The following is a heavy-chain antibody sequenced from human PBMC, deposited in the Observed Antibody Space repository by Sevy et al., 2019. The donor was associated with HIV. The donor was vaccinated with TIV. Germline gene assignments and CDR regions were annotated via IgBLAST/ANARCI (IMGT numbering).Heavy chain of an antibody. CDR3: ARDSARVIVPTAGFDS. J-gene: IGHJ5*01. CDR2: LLYNVRTE. CDR1: GFSVRSFS. V-gene: IGHV3-33*03. Sequence: GGSLRLSCSASGFSVRSFSMHWVRQAPGKGLEWVAALLYNVRTEEYADSVKGRFPISRDNSKNTLNLEMNSLRVEDTALYFCARDSARVIVPTAGFDSWGQGVLVTVSS. D-gene: IGHD2-15*01.